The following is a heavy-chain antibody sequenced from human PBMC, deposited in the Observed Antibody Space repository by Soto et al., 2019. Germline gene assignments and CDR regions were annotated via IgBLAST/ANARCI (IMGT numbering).Heavy chain of an antibody. V-gene: IGHV4-59*01. Sequence: SETLSLTCTVSGGSISPFYWSWVRQPPGKGLEWVGNLYYSGNTNYNPSLKSRVTISVDASKNQVSLRLTSVTAADTAVYYCARVGGVAARTFDYWGQGTVVTVSS. J-gene: IGHJ4*02. CDR2: LYYSGNT. CDR3: ARVGGVAARTFDY. CDR1: GGSISPFY. D-gene: IGHD2-15*01.